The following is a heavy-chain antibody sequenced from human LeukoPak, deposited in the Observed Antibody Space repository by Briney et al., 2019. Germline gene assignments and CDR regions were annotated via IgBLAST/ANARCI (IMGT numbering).Heavy chain of an antibody. CDR3: AIAEHGYNYYFDY. CDR1: GYSISSSFY. D-gene: IGHD5-24*01. CDR2: IYDSGST. Sequence: SQTLSLTCAVSGYSISSSFYWGWIRQPPGKGLEWIGIIYDSGSTYYNPSLGSRITISVDTSKNQFSLNLSSVTAADTAVYYCAIAEHGYNYYFDYWGQGSLVTVSS. V-gene: IGHV4-38-2*01. J-gene: IGHJ4*02.